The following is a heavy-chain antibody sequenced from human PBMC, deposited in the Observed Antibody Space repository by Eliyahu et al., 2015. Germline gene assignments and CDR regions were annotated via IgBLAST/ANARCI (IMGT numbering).Heavy chain of an antibody. V-gene: IGHV2-5*02. J-gene: IGHJ4*02. D-gene: IGHD3-16*02. CDR3: ARERLGELSFWIDY. CDR1: GFSLXTSGVG. CDR2: IYWDDDK. Sequence: QITLKESGPTLVKPTQTLTLTCTFSGFSLXTSGVGVGWIRQPPGKALEWLALIYWDDDKRYSPSLKSRLTITKDTSKNQVVLTMTNMDPVDTATYYCARERLGELSFWIDYWGQGTLVTVSS.